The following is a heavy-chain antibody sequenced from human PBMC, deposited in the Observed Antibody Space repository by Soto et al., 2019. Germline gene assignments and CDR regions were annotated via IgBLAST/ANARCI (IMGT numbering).Heavy chain of an antibody. CDR3: ARHDLSSSWPLDY. D-gene: IGHD6-13*01. Sequence: PSETLSLTCTVSGGSISSYYWSWIRQPPGKGLEWIGYIYYSGSTNYNPSLKSRVTISVDTSKNQFSLKLSSVTAADTAVYYCARHDLSSSWPLDYWGQGTLVTVS. CDR2: IYYSGST. V-gene: IGHV4-59*08. CDR1: GGSISSYY. J-gene: IGHJ4*02.